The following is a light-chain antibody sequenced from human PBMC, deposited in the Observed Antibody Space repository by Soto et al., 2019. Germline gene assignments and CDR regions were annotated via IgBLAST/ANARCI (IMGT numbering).Light chain of an antibody. CDR1: QSISSW. V-gene: IGKV1-5*03. J-gene: IGKJ2*01. CDR3: QQYNSYLYT. Sequence: DIQMTQSPSTLSASVGDRVTITCRASQSISSWLAWYQQKPGKAPKLLIYKASSLEIGVPSRFSGSGSGTEFTLTISSLHPDDFATYYCQQYNSYLYTFGQGIKLEIK. CDR2: KAS.